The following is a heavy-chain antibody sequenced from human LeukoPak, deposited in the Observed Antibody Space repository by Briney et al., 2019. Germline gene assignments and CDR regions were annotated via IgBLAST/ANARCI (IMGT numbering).Heavy chain of an antibody. CDR2: TYYRSKWYN. CDR1: GDSVSSNSAA. D-gene: IGHD3-9*01. CDR3: AAYYDILTGYYGNDAFDI. J-gene: IGHJ3*02. V-gene: IGHV6-1*01. Sequence: SQTLSLTCAISGDSVSSNSAAWNWIRQSPSRGLEWLGRTYYRSKWYNDYAVSVKSRITINPDTSKNQFSLQLNSVTPEDTAVYYCAAYYDILTGYYGNDAFDIWGQGTMVTVSS.